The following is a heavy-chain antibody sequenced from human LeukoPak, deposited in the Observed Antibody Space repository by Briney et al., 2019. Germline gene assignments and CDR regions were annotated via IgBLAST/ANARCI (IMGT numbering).Heavy chain of an antibody. J-gene: IGHJ3*02. V-gene: IGHV3-33*01. CDR2: IWYDGSNK. Sequence: GSLRLSCAASRFTFRSYGMHWARQAPGKGLEWVAVIWYDGSNKYYVDSVKCRFTISRDNSKNTLYLQMNSLRAEDTAVYYCARGAYGSVTYHDFDIWGQGTMVTVSS. CDR1: RFTFRSYG. D-gene: IGHD3-10*01. CDR3: ARGAYGSVTYHDFDI.